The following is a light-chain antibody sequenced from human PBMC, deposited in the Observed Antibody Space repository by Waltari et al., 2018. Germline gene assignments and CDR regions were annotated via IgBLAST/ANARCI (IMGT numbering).Light chain of an antibody. V-gene: IGLV2-11*01. Sequence: SALTQPRSVSGSPGQSVTISCTGTTSDVGGYNYVSWYQHHPGKAPKLMIFDVTQPPSGVPDRFSGSQSANTASLTISGLPAEDEADYYCCSFAGTYTWVFGGGTKVTVL. J-gene: IGLJ3*02. CDR1: TSDVGGYNY. CDR2: DVT. CDR3: CSFAGTYTWV.